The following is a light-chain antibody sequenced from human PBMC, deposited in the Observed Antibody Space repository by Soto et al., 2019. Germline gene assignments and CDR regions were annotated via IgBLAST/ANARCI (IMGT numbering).Light chain of an antibody. CDR3: QQSNNSAWT. V-gene: IGKV3-15*01. CDR2: GAF. J-gene: IGKJ1*01. CDR1: QSVSSN. Sequence: IVMTQSPVTLSVSPGERVTISCRASQSVSSNLAWYQKKPGQAPSLLIYGAFTRATGIPARLSGTGSGTDLTITISSMQYEDFEVYDCQQSNNSAWTFGHGTKVDIK.